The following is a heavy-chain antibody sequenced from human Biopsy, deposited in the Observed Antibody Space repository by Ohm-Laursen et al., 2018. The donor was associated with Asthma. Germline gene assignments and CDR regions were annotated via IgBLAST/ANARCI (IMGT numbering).Heavy chain of an antibody. D-gene: IGHD7-27*01. CDR2: ISYTGSA. V-gene: IGHV4-39*07. J-gene: IGHJ4*02. CDR1: GGSMSSSSYY. CDR3: ARWGSFGFDY. Sequence: GTLSLTCTVSGGSMSSSSYYWGWIRQPPGKGLEWMGSISYTGSAYHNPSLKSRVTISVDTSKNQFSLNLSSVTAADTAVYYCARWGSFGFDYWGQGTLVTVSS.